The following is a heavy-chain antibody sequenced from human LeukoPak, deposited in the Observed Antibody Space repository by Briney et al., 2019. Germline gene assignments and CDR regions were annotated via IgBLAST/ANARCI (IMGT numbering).Heavy chain of an antibody. J-gene: IGHJ4*02. V-gene: IGHV3-64*01. D-gene: IGHD7-27*01. Sequence: GGSLRLSCAASGFTFSSYAMHWVRQAPGKGLEHVSAISSNGGSTYYANSVKGRFTISRDNSKNTLYLQMGSLRAEDMAVYYCARDLANWGLDYWGQGTLVTVSS. CDR2: ISSNGGST. CDR3: ARDLANWGLDY. CDR1: GFTFSSYA.